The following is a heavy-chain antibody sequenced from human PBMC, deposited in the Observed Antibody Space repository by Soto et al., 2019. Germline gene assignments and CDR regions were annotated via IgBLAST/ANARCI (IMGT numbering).Heavy chain of an antibody. CDR3: ARTYSGSHGAFDI. J-gene: IGHJ3*02. D-gene: IGHD1-26*01. CDR1: VGSISSSIYY. CDR2: IYYSGST. V-gene: IGHV4-39*01. Sequence: SETLSLTCTVSVGSISSSIYYWGWIRQPPGKGLEWIGSIYYSGSTYYNPSLKSRVTISVDTSKNQFSLKLSSVTAADTAVYYCARTYSGSHGAFDIWGQGTMVTVSS.